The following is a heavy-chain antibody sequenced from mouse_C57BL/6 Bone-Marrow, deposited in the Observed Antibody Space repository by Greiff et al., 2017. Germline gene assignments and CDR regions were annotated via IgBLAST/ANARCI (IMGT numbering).Heavy chain of an antibody. CDR1: GYTFTDYE. D-gene: IGHD1-1*01. Sequence: QVQLQQSGAELVRPGASVTLSCKASGYTFTDYEMHWVKQTPVHGLEWIGAIDPETGGTAYNQKFKGKAILTADKSSSTAYMELRSLTSEDSAVYYCTRENYYGYCDYWGQGTTLTVSS. V-gene: IGHV1-15*01. CDR2: IDPETGGT. CDR3: TRENYYGYCDY. J-gene: IGHJ2*01.